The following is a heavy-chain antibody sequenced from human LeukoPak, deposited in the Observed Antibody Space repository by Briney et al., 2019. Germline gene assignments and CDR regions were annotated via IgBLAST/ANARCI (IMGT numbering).Heavy chain of an antibody. Sequence: PSETLSLTCAVSGYSLTSGYYWGWIRQPPGKGLEWIGSIYHSGSTYYNPSLKSRLTISVDTSKNQFSLRLSSVTAADTAVYYCVRYNNYGYYFDYWGQGTLVTVSS. CDR3: VRYNNYGYYFDY. CDR2: IYHSGST. V-gene: IGHV4-38-2*01. CDR1: GYSLTSGYY. D-gene: IGHD4-11*01. J-gene: IGHJ4*02.